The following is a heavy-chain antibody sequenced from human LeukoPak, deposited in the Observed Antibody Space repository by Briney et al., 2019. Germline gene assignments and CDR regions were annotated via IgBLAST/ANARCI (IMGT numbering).Heavy chain of an antibody. CDR2: ISGDGKST. D-gene: IGHD3/OR15-3a*01. CDR1: GFTFSSYA. V-gene: IGHV3-74*01. CDR3: ARLPVPINDFGDYFDY. J-gene: IGHJ4*02. Sequence: GGSLRLSCAASGFTFSSYAMHWVRQGPGKGLVWVARISGDGKSTTYADSVKGRFTISRDNSKNTMYLQVNSLRAEDTALYFCARLPVPINDFGDYFDYWGQGILVTVSS.